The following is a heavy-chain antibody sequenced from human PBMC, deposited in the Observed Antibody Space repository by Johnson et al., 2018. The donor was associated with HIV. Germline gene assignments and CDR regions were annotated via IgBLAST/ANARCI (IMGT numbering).Heavy chain of an antibody. CDR2: IRYDGNNK. J-gene: IGHJ3*02. CDR3: VKEHGWGSFDI. Sequence: QVQLVESGGGLVQPGGSLRLSCAASGFSVSDNYVSWVRKAPGKGLEWVTFIRYDGNNKYYVDSVKGRFTVARENAKNTVYLQMNSLRAEDTATYYCVKEHGWGSFDIWGQGTMVTVSS. D-gene: IGHD3-16*01. V-gene: IGHV3-30*02. CDR1: GFSVSDNY.